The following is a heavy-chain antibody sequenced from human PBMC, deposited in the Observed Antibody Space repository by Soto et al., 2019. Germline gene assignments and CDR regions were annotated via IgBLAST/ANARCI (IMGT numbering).Heavy chain of an antibody. CDR2: IYYSGST. V-gene: IGHV4-31*03. D-gene: IGHD3-10*01. CDR3: ARDSSFGEPFDY. CDR1: GGSISSGDYY. J-gene: IGHJ4*02. Sequence: QVQLQESGPGLVKPSQTLSLTCTVSGGSISSGDYYWSWIRQHPGKGLEWIGYIYYSGSTYYNPSLKMRVTISLDTSKNQCSLKLTSVTAADTAVYYCARDSSFGEPFDYWGQGTLVTVSS.